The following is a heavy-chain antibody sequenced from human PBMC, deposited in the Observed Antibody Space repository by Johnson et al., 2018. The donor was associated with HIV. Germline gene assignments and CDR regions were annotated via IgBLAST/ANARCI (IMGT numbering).Heavy chain of an antibody. CDR2: ISWNSGSI. CDR1: GFTFDAYA. V-gene: IGHV3-9*01. J-gene: IGHJ3*02. D-gene: IGHD6-13*01. Sequence: QLVESGGGLVQPGRSLRLSCAASGFTFDAYAMHWVRQAPGKGLEWVSGISWNSGSIGYADSVKGRFTISRDNAKNSLYLQMNSLRAEDTALYYCAKDMRISSTGAFDIWGQGTMVTVSS. CDR3: AKDMRISSTGAFDI.